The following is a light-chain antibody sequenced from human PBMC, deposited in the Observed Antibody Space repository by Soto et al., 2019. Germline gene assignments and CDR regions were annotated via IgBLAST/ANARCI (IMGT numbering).Light chain of an antibody. V-gene: IGKV1-5*01. CDR1: QSIARW. CDR2: DAS. J-gene: IGKJ1*01. CDR3: QQYNSYWT. Sequence: DIPMTQSPSTLSASVGDRVTITCRASQSIARWVAWYQQKPGKAPKLLIYDASHLESGVPSRFSGSGSGTEFTFTSISLHPDDVATYYCQQYNSYWTFGPGTKVEIK.